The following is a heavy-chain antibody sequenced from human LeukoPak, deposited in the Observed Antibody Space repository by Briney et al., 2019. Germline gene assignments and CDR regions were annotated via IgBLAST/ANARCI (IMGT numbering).Heavy chain of an antibody. Sequence: SETLSLTCTVSGGSISSSSYYWGWIRQPPGKGLEWIGSIYYSGGTYYNPSLKSRVTISVDTSKNQFSLKLSSVTAADTAVYYCVRKGDISSSRVFDIWGQGTMVTVSS. CDR2: IYYSGGT. D-gene: IGHD6-6*01. V-gene: IGHV4-39*01. CDR3: VRKGDISSSRVFDI. CDR1: GGSISSSSYY. J-gene: IGHJ3*02.